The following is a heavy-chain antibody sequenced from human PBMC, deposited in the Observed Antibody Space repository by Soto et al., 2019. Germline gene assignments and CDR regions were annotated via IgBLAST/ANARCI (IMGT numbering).Heavy chain of an antibody. CDR2: ISAYNDNT. J-gene: IGHJ4*02. CDR1: GYTFTTYD. CDR3: ARDHTEWLVHCDY. Sequence: ASVKVSCKASGYTFTTYDLSWVRQAPGQGLEWMGWISAYNDNTNYAQKLQGRVTMTTDTSTSTAYMELRSLRSDDTAVYYCARDHTEWLVHCDYWGQGTLVTVSS. D-gene: IGHD6-19*01. V-gene: IGHV1-18*01.